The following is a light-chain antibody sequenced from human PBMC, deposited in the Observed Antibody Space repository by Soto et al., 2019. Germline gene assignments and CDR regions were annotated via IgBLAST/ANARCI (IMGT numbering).Light chain of an antibody. CDR1: QTISSW. J-gene: IGKJ1*01. V-gene: IGKV1-5*03. CDR3: QQYNNYRA. Sequence: DIQMTQSPSTLSASVGDRVTITSRASQTISSWLAWHQQKPGKAPKLLIYKASTLESGVPSRLSGSGSGTEFTLTIRSLQPDDFATYYCQQYNNYRAFGQGTKVDIK. CDR2: KAS.